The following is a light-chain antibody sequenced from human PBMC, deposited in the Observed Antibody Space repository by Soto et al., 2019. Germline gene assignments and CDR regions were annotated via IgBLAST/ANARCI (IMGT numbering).Light chain of an antibody. CDR3: NSHTSSNTRV. V-gene: IGLV2-14*01. J-gene: IGLJ1*01. Sequence: QSALTQPASVSGSPGQSITISCTGSSSDVGGYNYVSWYQQHPGKAPKLMIYEVSNRPSGVSNRFSGSKSGNTASLTISGLQADDEADYYCNSHTSSNTRVFGTGTKAPS. CDR2: EVS. CDR1: SSDVGGYNY.